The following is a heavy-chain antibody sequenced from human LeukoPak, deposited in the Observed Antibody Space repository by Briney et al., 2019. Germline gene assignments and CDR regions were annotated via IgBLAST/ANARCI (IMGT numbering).Heavy chain of an antibody. CDR3: ARGGGSSSTGFDP. V-gene: IGHV4-34*01. J-gene: IGHJ5*02. Sequence: SETLSLTCAVYGGSFSGYYWSWIRQPPGKGLEWIGEINHSGSTNYNPSLKSRVTISVDTSKNQFSLKLSSVTAADTAVYYCARGGGSSSTGFDPWGQGTLVTVSS. CDR1: GGSFSGYY. D-gene: IGHD6-13*01. CDR2: INHSGST.